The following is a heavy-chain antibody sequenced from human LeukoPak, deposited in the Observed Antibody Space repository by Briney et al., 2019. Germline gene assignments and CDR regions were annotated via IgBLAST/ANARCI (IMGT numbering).Heavy chain of an antibody. Sequence: GGSLRLSCAASGFSFSSYWMHWVRQAPGKGPVWVSLISNDESTIIYADSVKGRFTISRDNAKNTLYLQMSSLRAEDTAVYYCAELGITMIGGVWGKGTTVTISS. CDR3: AELGITMIGGV. V-gene: IGHV3-74*01. CDR1: GFSFSSYW. J-gene: IGHJ6*04. D-gene: IGHD3-10*02. CDR2: ISNDESTI.